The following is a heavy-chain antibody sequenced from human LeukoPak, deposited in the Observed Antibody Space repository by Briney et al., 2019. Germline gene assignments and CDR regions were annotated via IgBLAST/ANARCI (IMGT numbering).Heavy chain of an antibody. V-gene: IGHV3-30-3*01. D-gene: IGHD3-10*01. CDR2: ISYDGSNK. J-gene: IGHJ4*02. CDR3: ARDILKRGDY. Sequence: PGRSLRLSCAASGFTFGSYAMHWVRQAPGKGLEWVAVISYDGSNKYYADSVKGRFTISRDNSKNTLYLQMNSLRAEDTAVYYCARDILKRGDYWGQGTLVTVSS. CDR1: GFTFGSYA.